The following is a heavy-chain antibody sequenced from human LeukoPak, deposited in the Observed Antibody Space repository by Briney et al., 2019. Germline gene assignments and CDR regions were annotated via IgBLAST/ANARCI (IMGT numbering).Heavy chain of an antibody. Sequence: PSETLSLTCTVSGGSISNYYWIWVRQAAGKGLEFIGRIYTSGSTNYNPSLKSRVTMSVDTSKNQFSLKLSSVTAADTAVYYCARGFYSSSDFDYWGQGTLVTVSS. J-gene: IGHJ4*02. CDR1: GGSISNYY. CDR2: IYTSGST. V-gene: IGHV4-4*07. D-gene: IGHD6-6*01. CDR3: ARGFYSSSDFDY.